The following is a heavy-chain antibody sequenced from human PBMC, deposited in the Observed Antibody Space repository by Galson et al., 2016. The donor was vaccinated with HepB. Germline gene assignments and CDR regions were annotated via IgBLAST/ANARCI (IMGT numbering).Heavy chain of an antibody. J-gene: IGHJ5*02. CDR3: ARADIGTSGTFPKFDP. Sequence: SLRLSCAASGVTFSNYGMHWVRQAPGKGLEWVAIIWYDGSKKYYADSVKGRFTISRDNYKNTLYLQMNTLRAEDTAVYYCARADIGTSGTFPKFDPWGQGTLVTVSS. CDR1: GVTFSNYG. V-gene: IGHV3-33*01. CDR2: IWYDGSKK. D-gene: IGHD6-13*01.